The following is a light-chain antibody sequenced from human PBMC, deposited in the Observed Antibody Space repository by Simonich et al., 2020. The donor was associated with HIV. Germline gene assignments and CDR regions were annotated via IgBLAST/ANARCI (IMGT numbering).Light chain of an antibody. J-gene: IGKJ1*01. CDR2: WAS. CDR3: QQFYTTPWT. CDR1: QSVLYSSNNKNY. V-gene: IGKV4-1*01. Sequence: DIVMTQSPDSLAVSLGERATINCNSSQSVLYSSNNKNYLLWYQQKPGQPPHLLIYWASTRESGVPDRFSGSGSGTDFTLTISSLQAEDVAVYYCQQFYTTPWTFGQGTKVEIK.